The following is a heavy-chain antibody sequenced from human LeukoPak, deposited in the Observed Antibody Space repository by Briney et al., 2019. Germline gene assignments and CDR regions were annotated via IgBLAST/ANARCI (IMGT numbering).Heavy chain of an antibody. CDR3: ASQVDHWSH. CDR1: GYSFTSHW. Sequence: GESLKISSKASGYSFTSHWIGWVRQVCVKGLEWRGMIFPGDAETRYRPSFQGPVTISPHNSINPAYLQWSSLTASDTAMYYCASQVDHWSHWGQGTLVTV. V-gene: IGHV5-51*01. CDR2: IFPGDAET. D-gene: IGHD3-3*01. J-gene: IGHJ4*02.